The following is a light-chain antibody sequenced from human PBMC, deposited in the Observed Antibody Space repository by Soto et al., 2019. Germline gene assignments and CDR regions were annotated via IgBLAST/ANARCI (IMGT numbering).Light chain of an antibody. CDR1: SSDVGSYNL. V-gene: IGLV2-23*01. Sequence: QSALTQPASVSGSPGQSITISCTGTSSDVGSYNLVSWYQQHPGKAPKLMIYEGSKRPSGVSNRFSGSKSGSTASLTISGLQAEDEADYYCYSYAGSSTLVFGGGTQLTVL. CDR2: EGS. J-gene: IGLJ2*01. CDR3: YSYAGSSTLV.